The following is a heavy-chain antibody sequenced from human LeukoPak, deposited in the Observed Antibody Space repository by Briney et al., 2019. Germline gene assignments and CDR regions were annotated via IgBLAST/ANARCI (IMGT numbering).Heavy chain of an antibody. CDR1: GGSFSGYY. D-gene: IGHD6-25*01. CDR2: INHSGST. V-gene: IGHV4-34*01. J-gene: IGHJ3*02. Sequence: PSETLSLTCAVYGGSFSGYYWSWIRQPPGKGLEWIGEINHSGSTNYNPSLKSRVTISVDTSKNQFSLKLSSVTAADTAVYYCARGQRLDEYDAFDIWGQGTMVTVSS. CDR3: ARGQRLDEYDAFDI.